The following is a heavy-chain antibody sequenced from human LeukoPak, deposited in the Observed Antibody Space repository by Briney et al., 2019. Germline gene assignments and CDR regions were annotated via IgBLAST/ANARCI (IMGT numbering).Heavy chain of an antibody. V-gene: IGHV4-4*07. Sequence: PSETLSLTCTVSGGSISSYYWSWIRQPAWKGLEWIGRIYTSGSTNYNPSLKSRVTMSVDKSKNQFSLKLSSVTAADTAVYYCASANRFLEWLFNYWGQGTLVTVSS. CDR1: GGSISSYY. D-gene: IGHD3-3*01. CDR3: ASANRFLEWLFNY. CDR2: IYTSGST. J-gene: IGHJ4*02.